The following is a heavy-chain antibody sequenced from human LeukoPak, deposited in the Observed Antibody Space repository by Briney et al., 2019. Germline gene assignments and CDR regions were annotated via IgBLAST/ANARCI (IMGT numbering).Heavy chain of an antibody. CDR1: GFTFSSYA. CDR3: AILPGYSSGWYEVNY. Sequence: GGSLRLSCAASGFTFSSYAMSWVRQGPGKGLDWVSGISGSGGSTYYADSVKGRFTISRDNSRNTLYLQMNSPRAEDTAVYYCAILPGYSSGWYEVNYWGQGTLVTVSS. D-gene: IGHD6-13*01. CDR2: ISGSGGST. J-gene: IGHJ4*02. V-gene: IGHV3-23*01.